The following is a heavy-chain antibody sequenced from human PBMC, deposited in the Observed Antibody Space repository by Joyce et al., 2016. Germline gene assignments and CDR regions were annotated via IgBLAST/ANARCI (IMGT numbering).Heavy chain of an antibody. D-gene: IGHD3-16*01. Sequence: QLVESGGGVVKPGGFLRLSCEASGSTFSSSSMSWLRQAPGNGLAWVAAISGTSYYIFHAETGMGRFTVSRDNAKRTLYLQMNSLRAEDSAVFYCARGGISYYYAMDVWGQGTTVTVSS. CDR3: ARGGISYYYAMDV. V-gene: IGHV3-21*01. J-gene: IGHJ6*02. CDR1: GSTFSSSS. CDR2: ISGTSYYI.